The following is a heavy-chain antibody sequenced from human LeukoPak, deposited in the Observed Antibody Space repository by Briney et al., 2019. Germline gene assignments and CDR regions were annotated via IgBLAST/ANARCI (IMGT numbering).Heavy chain of an antibody. D-gene: IGHD2-2*01. CDR1: GGTFSSHA. J-gene: IGHJ4*02. CDR3: ARGKYCSSTSCSFDY. V-gene: IGHV1-69*05. Sequence: GASVKVSCKASGGTFSSHAISWVGQAPGQGLEWMGGIIPIFGTANYAQKFQGRVTTTTDESTSTAYMVLSSLGSEDTAVYYCARGKYCSSTSCSFDYWGQGTLVTVSS. CDR2: IIPIFGTA.